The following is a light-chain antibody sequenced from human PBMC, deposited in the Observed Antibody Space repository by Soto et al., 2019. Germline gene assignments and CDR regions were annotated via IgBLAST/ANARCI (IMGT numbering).Light chain of an antibody. CDR1: SSDVGGYNY. V-gene: IGLV2-14*01. CDR3: SSYTTSNTYV. CDR2: EVS. Sequence: QSVLTQPASVSGYPGQSITISCTGRSSDVGGYNYVSWYQQHPGKAPKFMIYEVSRRPSGVSNRFSGSKSGNTASLTVSGLQAEDEADYYCSSYTTSNTYVFGTGTKAT. J-gene: IGLJ1*01.